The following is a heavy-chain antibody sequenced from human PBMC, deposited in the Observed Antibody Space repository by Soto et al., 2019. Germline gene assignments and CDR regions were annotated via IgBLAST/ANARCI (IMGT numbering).Heavy chain of an antibody. V-gene: IGHV3-30*18. D-gene: IGHD5-12*01. CDR1: GFTFSSYG. CDR3: AKGSGYSGYDYPYYGMDV. J-gene: IGHJ6*02. Sequence: LRLSCAASGFTFSSYGMHWVREAPGKGLEWVAVISYDGSNKYYADSVKGRFTISRDNSKNTLYLQMNSLRAEDTAVYYCAKGSGYSGYDYPYYGMDVWGQGTTVTVSS. CDR2: ISYDGSNK.